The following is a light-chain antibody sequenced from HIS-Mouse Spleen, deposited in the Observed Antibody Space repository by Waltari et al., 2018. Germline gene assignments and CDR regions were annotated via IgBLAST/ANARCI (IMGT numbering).Light chain of an antibody. Sequence: SYELTQPPSASVSTGQTPRITCSGDALPKKYAYWYQQKSGQAPVLVIYEDSKRPSGIPERFSGSSSGTMATLTISGAQVEDEADYYCYSTDSSGNHRVFGGGTKLTVL. J-gene: IGLJ2*01. V-gene: IGLV3-10*01. CDR2: EDS. CDR3: YSTDSSGNHRV. CDR1: ALPKKY.